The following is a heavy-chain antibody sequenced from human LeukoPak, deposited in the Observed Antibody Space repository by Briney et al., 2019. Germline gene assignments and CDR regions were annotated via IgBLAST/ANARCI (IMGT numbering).Heavy chain of an antibody. V-gene: IGHV3-23*01. J-gene: IGHJ3*02. Sequence: GGSLRLSCVASGFTFSSYGMSWVRQAPGKGLEWVSAISGSGGSTYYADSVKGRFTISRDNSKNTLYLQMNSLRAEDTAVYYCAKDAAHYYDSSGYYGAFDIWGQGTMVTVSS. D-gene: IGHD3-22*01. CDR3: AKDAAHYYDSSGYYGAFDI. CDR1: GFTFSSYG. CDR2: ISGSGGST.